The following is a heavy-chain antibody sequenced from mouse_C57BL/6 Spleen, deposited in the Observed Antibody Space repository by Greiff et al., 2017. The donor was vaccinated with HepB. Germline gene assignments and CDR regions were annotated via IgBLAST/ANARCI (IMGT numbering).Heavy chain of an antibody. D-gene: IGHD2-5*01. J-gene: IGHJ3*01. V-gene: IGHV5-4*03. CDR3: ARQAYYSNYDFAY. CDR2: ISDGGSYT. CDR1: GFTFSSYA. Sequence: EVKLVESGGGLVKPGGSLKLSCAASGFTFSSYAMSWVRQTPEKRLEWVATISDGGSYTYYPDNVKGRFTISRDNAKNTLYLQMSHLKSEDTAMYYCARQAYYSNYDFAYWGQGTLVTVSA.